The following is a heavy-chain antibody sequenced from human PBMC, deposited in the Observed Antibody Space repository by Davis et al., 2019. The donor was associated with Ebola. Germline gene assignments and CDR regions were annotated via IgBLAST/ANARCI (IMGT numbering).Heavy chain of an antibody. D-gene: IGHD3-3*01. CDR3: ARGKFWSGGYGMDV. CDR1: GFTFSSYW. V-gene: IGHV3-7*01. Sequence: GESLKISCAASGFTFSSYWMSWVRQAPGKGLEWVANIKQDGSEKYYVDSVKGRFTISRDNAKNSLYLQMNSLRAEDTAVYYCARGKFWSGGYGMDVWGQGTTVTVSS. J-gene: IGHJ6*02. CDR2: IKQDGSEK.